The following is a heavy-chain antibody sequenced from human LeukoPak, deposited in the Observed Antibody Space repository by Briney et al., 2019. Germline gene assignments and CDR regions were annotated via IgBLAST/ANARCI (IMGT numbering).Heavy chain of an antibody. CDR2: IYHSGST. CDR3: ASSGGSGTPFDY. V-gene: IGHV4-38-2*02. Sequence: SETLSLTCTVSGYSISSGYYWGWIRQPPGKGLEWIGSIYHSGSTYYNPSLESRVTISVDTSKNQFSLKLSSVTAADTAVYYCASSGGSGTPFDYWGQGTLVTVSS. D-gene: IGHD3-10*01. J-gene: IGHJ4*02. CDR1: GYSISSGYY.